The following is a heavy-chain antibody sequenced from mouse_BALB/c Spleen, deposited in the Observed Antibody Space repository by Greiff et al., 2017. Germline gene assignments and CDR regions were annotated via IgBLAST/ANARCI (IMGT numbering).Heavy chain of an antibody. CDR1: GFTFSSFG. V-gene: IGHV5-17*02. CDR3: ARRGDYFDY. J-gene: IGHJ2*01. CDR2: ISSGSSTI. Sequence: EVKLMESGGGLVQPGGSRKLSCAASGFTFSSFGMHWVRQAPEKGLEWVAYISSGSSTIYYADTVTGRFTISRDNPKNTLFLQMTSLRSEDTAVYYCARRGDYFDYWGQGTTLTVSS.